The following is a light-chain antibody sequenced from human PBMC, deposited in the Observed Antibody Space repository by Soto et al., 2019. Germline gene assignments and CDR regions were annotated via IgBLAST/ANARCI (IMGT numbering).Light chain of an antibody. V-gene: IGKV1-5*03. CDR3: QQYYLYWT. Sequence: DIQMTQSPSTLSASVGDRVTITCRASQNINSWLAWYQQKPGKAPKVLIYKASNLETAVPSRFSGSGSGTEFTLIISSLQPDDFATYYCQQYYLYWTFGQGTKVEIK. CDR2: KAS. J-gene: IGKJ1*01. CDR1: QNINSW.